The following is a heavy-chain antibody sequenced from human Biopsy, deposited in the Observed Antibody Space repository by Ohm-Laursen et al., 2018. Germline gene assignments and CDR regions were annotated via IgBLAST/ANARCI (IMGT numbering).Heavy chain of an antibody. J-gene: IGHJ5*02. V-gene: IGHV4-59*01. CDR2: ISYSGRT. CDR1: GGSISGSS. D-gene: IGHD5-24*01. Sequence: SQTLSLTCTVSGGSISGSSWSWIRQAPGRGLEWVGYISYSGRTYYNPSLKSRTTISVDSSKNQFSLRLRSVTAADTAVYYCARGGNGYNYVTPGTWFDPWGRGTPVTVSS. CDR3: ARGGNGYNYVTPGTWFDP.